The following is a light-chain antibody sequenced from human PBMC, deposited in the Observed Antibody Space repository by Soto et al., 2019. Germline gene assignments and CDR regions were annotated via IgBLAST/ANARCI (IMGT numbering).Light chain of an antibody. Sequence: QSVLTQPPSASASPGQSVNLSCTRTSSDVGGYNYVSWYQQHPGKGPKLMIYEGFTRPSGISNRFSGSKSGNTASLTISGLQAEDEADYYCCSYAGSSTLVFGGGTKVTVL. CDR2: EGF. CDR1: SSDVGGYNY. V-gene: IGLV2-23*01. CDR3: CSYAGSSTLV. J-gene: IGLJ2*01.